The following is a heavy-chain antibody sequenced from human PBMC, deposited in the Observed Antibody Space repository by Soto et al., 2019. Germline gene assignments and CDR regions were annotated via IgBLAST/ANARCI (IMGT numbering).Heavy chain of an antibody. CDR1: GGSISSYY. V-gene: IGHV4-59*08. J-gene: IGHJ6*02. D-gene: IGHD6-13*01. CDR3: ARHGAAAGIPPGYYGMDV. CDR2: IYYSGST. Sequence: PSETLSLTCTVSGGSISSYYWSWIRQPPGKGLEWIGYIYYSGSTNYNPSLKSRVTISVDTSKNQFSLKLSSVTAADTAVYYCARHGAAAGIPPGYYGMDVWGQGTTVTVSS.